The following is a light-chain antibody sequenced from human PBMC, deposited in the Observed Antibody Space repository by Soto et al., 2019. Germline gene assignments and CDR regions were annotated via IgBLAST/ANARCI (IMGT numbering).Light chain of an antibody. CDR2: DNN. V-gene: IGLV1-51*01. Sequence: QSVLTQPPSVSAAPGQKVTISCSGSSSNIGNNDVAWYQQLPGTAPKLLIYDNNKQPSGIPDRFSASKSGTSATLGITGLKTGEEADYYCGTWDSSLIAGVFGGGTKVTVL. J-gene: IGLJ2*01. CDR1: SSNIGNND. CDR3: GTWDSSLIAGV.